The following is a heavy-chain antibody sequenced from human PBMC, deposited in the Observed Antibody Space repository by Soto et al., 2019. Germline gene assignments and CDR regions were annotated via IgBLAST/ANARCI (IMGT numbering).Heavy chain of an antibody. CDR1: GYTLTSYG. CDR3: ARDYDSYDYIWGSYSHPLLFDY. J-gene: IGHJ4*02. V-gene: IGHV1-18*01. Sequence: ASVKVSCRASGYTLTSYGISWVRQAPGQGLEWMGWISAYNGNTNYAQKLQGRVTMTTDTSTSTAYMELRSLRSDDTAVYYCARDYDSYDYIWGSYSHPLLFDYWGQGTLVTVS. CDR2: ISAYNGNT. D-gene: IGHD3-16*01.